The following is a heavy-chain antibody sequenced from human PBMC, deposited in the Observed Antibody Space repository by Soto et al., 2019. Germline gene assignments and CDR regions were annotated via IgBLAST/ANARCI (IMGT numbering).Heavy chain of an antibody. D-gene: IGHD2-2*01. J-gene: IGHJ3*01. CDR3: ATNYQEPSDDAFDV. V-gene: IGHV3-11*06. CDR1: GLTFSDYF. Sequence: QVQLVESGGGLVKPGGSLRLSCAASGLTFSDYFMAWIRQAPGKGLEWIAYISRNSRYTNFADSVRGRFTISRDNAKNSLYLQMNDLSAEDTAVYYCATNYQEPSDDAFDVWGQGTMVTVSS. CDR2: ISRNSRYT.